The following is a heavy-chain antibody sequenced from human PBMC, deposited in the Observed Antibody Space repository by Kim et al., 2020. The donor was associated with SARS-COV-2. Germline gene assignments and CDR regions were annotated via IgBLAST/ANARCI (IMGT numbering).Heavy chain of an antibody. D-gene: IGHD1-26*01. Sequence: GGSLRLSCAASGFTFSDNWMHWVRQDPGKGPVWVSRINSDGSVTNYADSAKGRFSVSRDNAKNTLHLQMNSLRADDTAVYFCAKGVGAATTFDYWGQGTLVIVSS. V-gene: IGHV3-74*01. CDR1: GFTFSDNW. J-gene: IGHJ4*02. CDR3: AKGVGAATTFDY. CDR2: INSDGSVT.